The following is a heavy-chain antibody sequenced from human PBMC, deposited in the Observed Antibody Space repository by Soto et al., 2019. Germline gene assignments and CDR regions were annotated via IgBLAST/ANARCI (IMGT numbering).Heavy chain of an antibody. V-gene: IGHV1-2*07. CDR1: GYTFTDYH. D-gene: IGHD1-26*01. CDR3: ARAPILAPTGDFAY. CDR2: ITPKSGEI. Sequence: QVHLVQPGAEVKRPGESVKVSCKASGYTFTDYHIHWVRQAPGQGLEWIGRITPKSGEIYFSPKCQGRVPLTRDTSISTAYLELPPLRFDDTAMYYCARAPILAPTGDFAYWGQGTLATVSS. J-gene: IGHJ4*02.